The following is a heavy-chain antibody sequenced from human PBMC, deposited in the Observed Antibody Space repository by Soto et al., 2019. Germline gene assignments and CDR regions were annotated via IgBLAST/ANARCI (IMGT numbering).Heavy chain of an antibody. J-gene: IGHJ4*02. D-gene: IGHD2-8*01. V-gene: IGHV3-23*01. CDR3: ARRMTAHFDF. CDR2: ITGGSDYT. CDR1: GFTFSSSA. Sequence: EVQLLESGGGLVQPGGSRRLSCAASGFTFSSSAMSWVRQAPGKGLEWVSTITGGSDYTSYADSVKGRFTISRDNSKNTLYLQMNSLRAEDTAIYYCARRMTAHFDFWGQGTLLTVSS.